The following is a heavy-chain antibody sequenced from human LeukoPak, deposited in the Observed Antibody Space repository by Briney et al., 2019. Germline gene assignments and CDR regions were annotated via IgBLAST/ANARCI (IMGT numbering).Heavy chain of an antibody. V-gene: IGHV4-4*07. CDR1: GGSISSYY. Sequence: PSETLSLTCTVSGGSISSYYWSWIRQPAGKGLEWIGRIYSTGSTNYNPSLKSRVTMSVDTSKNQFSLKLSSVTAADTAVYYCAREVEDGYDYYYYYMDVWGKGTTVTVSS. D-gene: IGHD5-24*01. CDR3: AREVEDGYDYYYYYMDV. J-gene: IGHJ6*03. CDR2: IYSTGST.